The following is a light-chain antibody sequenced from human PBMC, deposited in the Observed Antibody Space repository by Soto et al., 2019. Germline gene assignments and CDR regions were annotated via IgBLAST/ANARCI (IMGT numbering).Light chain of an antibody. CDR2: DAS. J-gene: IGKJ5*01. V-gene: IGKV3-20*01. CDR3: KQYGNSPSIT. Sequence: EIVLTQSPGTLSLSPGERATLSCRASQSLSKNYLAWYQQKPGQAPRLLIFDASTRATGIPDRFSGSGSGTDFPLTISRLEPEDYAVYHCKQYGNSPSITFAQGTRLEIK. CDR1: QSLSKNY.